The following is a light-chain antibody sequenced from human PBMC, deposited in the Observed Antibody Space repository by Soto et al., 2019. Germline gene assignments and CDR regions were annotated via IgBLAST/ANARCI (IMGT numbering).Light chain of an antibody. CDR2: DVS. J-gene: IGLJ2*01. Sequence: QSALTQPRSVSGSPGQSVTISCTGTSSDVGTYNYVSWYQQHPGKAPKLMIYDVSQRPSGVTDRFSGSKSGNTASLTISGLQAEDESDYYCGSYAGSYTSVFGGGTKVTVL. CDR3: GSYAGSYTSV. CDR1: SSDVGTYNY. V-gene: IGLV2-11*01.